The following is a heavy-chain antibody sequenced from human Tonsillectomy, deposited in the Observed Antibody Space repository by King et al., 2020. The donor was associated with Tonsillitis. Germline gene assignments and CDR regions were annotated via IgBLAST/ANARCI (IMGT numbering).Heavy chain of an antibody. CDR3: ARGTIFGVVYHAFDI. Sequence: VQLQESGPGLVKPSQTLSLTCTVSGGSISSGNHYWNWIRQHPGKGLEWSGYIYYSGSTYYNPSLKSRVTISVDTSKNQFSLKLSSVTAADTAVYYCARGTIFGVVYHAFDIWGQGTMVTVSS. CDR2: IYYSGST. V-gene: IGHV4-31*03. CDR1: GGSISSGNHY. D-gene: IGHD3-3*01. J-gene: IGHJ3*02.